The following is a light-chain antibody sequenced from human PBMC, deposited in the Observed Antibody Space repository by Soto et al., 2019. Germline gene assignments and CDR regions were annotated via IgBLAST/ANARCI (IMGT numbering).Light chain of an antibody. Sequence: QSVLTQPRSVSGSPGQSVTISCTGTSSNVGSYNYVSWYQQHPGKAPILMMYDVNKRPSGVPDRFSGSKSGNTASLTISGLQAEDDADYYCCSYAGSYLVFGGGTKLTVL. V-gene: IGLV2-11*01. CDR3: CSYAGSYLV. CDR2: DVN. CDR1: SSNVGSYNY. J-gene: IGLJ2*01.